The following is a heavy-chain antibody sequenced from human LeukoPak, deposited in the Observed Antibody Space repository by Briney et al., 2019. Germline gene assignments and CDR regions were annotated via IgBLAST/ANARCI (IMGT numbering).Heavy chain of an antibody. CDR2: ITYDGSSE. D-gene: IGHD3-16*01. CDR1: GFTFSSYG. J-gene: IGHJ4*02. V-gene: IGHV3-30*18. Sequence: GGSLRLSCAASGFTFSSYGMHWVRQAPGKGLEWVATITYDGSSEYYADSVKDRFTVSRDNSKNTLYLQMSSLKTEDTAVYYCAKRGDGGHKSLEYWGQGTLVIVSS. CDR3: AKRGDGGHKSLEY.